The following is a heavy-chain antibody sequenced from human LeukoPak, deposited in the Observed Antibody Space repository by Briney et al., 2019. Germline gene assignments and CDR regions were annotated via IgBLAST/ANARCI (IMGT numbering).Heavy chain of an antibody. CDR2: IKQDGSEK. D-gene: IGHD4-17*01. V-gene: IGHV3-7*03. Sequence: GGSLRLSCAASGFTFSNAWMSWVRQAPGKGLEWVANIKQDGSEKYYVNSVKGRFTISRDNSKNTLYLQMNSLRAEDTAVYYCALGGTTVTTFDYWGQGTLVTVSS. CDR3: ALGGTTVTTFDY. J-gene: IGHJ4*02. CDR1: GFTFSNAW.